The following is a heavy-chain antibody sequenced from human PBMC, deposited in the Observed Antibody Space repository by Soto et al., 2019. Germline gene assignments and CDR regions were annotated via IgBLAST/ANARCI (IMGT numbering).Heavy chain of an antibody. CDR2: VKSKTDGGTT. CDR3: TTDCSGGSCYPGAHYYYYGMDV. D-gene: IGHD2-15*01. V-gene: IGHV3-15*01. Sequence: EVQLMESGGGLVRPGGSLRLSCAASGFSFSYAWMSWVRQAPGKGLEWVGRVKSKTDGGTTDYAAPVKGRFTISRDDSKTTVYLQMNSLKTEDTAVYYCTTDCSGGSCYPGAHYYYYGMDVWGPGTTVTVSS. J-gene: IGHJ6*02. CDR1: GFSFSYAW.